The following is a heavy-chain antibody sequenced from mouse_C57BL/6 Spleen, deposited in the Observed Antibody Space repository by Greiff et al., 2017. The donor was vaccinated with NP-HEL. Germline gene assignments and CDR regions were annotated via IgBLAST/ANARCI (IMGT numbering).Heavy chain of an antibody. D-gene: IGHD1-1*01. Sequence: VQLQESGPELVKPGASVKISCKASGYAFSSSWMNWVKQRPGKGLEWIGRIYPGDGDTNYNGKFKGKATLTADKSSSTAYMQLSSLTSEDSAVYFCARSGYYGSSRYYFDYWGQGTTLTVSS. CDR1: GYAFSSSW. CDR2: IYPGDGDT. CDR3: ARSGYYGSSRYYFDY. V-gene: IGHV1-82*01. J-gene: IGHJ2*01.